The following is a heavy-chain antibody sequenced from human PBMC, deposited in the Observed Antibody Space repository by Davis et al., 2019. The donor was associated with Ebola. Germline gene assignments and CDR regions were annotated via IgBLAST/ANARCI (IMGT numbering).Heavy chain of an antibody. CDR2: IYPGDSHT. D-gene: IGHD3-22*01. CDR3: ATLRTYYHQSSGYYYRNDGFDF. CDR1: GYSFANYW. V-gene: IGHV5-51*01. J-gene: IGHJ3*01. Sequence: KVSCKGSGYSFANYWIGWVRQKPGKGLEWMGIIYPGDSHTKYRPSFQGQVTISVDKSITTAYLQWSSLKASDTAMYYCATLRTYYHQSSGYYYRNDGFDFWGLGTMVTVSS.